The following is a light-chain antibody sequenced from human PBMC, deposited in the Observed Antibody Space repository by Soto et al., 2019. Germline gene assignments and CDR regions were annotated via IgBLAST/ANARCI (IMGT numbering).Light chain of an antibody. CDR3: SSYAGSSNV. CDR2: EVN. J-gene: IGLJ1*01. CDR1: SSGVGGYNY. V-gene: IGLV2-8*01. Sequence: QSALTQPPSASGYPGQSVAISCTGTSSGVGGYNYVSWYQQHPGKAPKLMIYEVNKRPSGVPDRFSGSKSGNTASLTVSGLQAEDEADYYCSSYAGSSNVFGTGTKVTVL.